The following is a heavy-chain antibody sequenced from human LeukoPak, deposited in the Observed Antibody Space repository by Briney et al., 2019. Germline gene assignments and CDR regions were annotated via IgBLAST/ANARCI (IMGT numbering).Heavy chain of an antibody. J-gene: IGHJ4*02. V-gene: IGHV3-30*14. CDR3: ARGLSLWYDSSGYYDY. Sequence: PGGSLRLSCAASGFTFSSYAMHWVRQAPGEGLEWVAVISYDGSNKYYADSVKGRFTISRDNSKNTLYLQMNSLRAEDTAVYYCARGLSLWYDSSGYYDYWGQGTLVTVSS. CDR2: ISYDGSNK. CDR1: GFTFSSYA. D-gene: IGHD3-22*01.